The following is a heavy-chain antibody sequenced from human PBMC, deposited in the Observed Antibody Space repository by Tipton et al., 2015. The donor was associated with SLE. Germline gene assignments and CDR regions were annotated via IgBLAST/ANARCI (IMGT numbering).Heavy chain of an antibody. J-gene: IGHJ4*02. D-gene: IGHD2-15*01. Sequence: GLVKPSETPSLTCTVSGGSISSHYWSWIRQPPGKGLEWIGYIYYSGSTNYNPSLKSRVTISVDTSKNQFSLKLSSVTAADTAVYYCASSLYCSGGSCHDYWGQGTLVTVSS. V-gene: IGHV4-59*11. CDR3: ASSLYCSGGSCHDY. CDR2: IYYSGST. CDR1: GGSISSHY.